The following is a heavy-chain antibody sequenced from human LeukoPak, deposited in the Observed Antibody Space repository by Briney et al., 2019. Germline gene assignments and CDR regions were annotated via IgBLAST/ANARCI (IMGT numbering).Heavy chain of an antibody. CDR3: ARGADYNFGY. V-gene: IGHV3-9*01. D-gene: IGHD4-11*01. J-gene: IGHJ4*02. CDR2: ISWNSGSI. CDR1: GFTFDEYA. Sequence: GWSLRLSCAASGFTFDEYAMHWVRQAPGKGLEWVSGISWNSGSIGYADSVKGRFTISRDNAKNSLYLQMNSLRAEDTAVYYCARGADYNFGYWGQGTLVTVSS.